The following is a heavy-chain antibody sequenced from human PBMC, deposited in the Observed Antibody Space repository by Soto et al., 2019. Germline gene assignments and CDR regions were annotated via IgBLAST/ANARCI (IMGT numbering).Heavy chain of an antibody. V-gene: IGHV3-33*01. J-gene: IGHJ4*02. D-gene: IGHD1-26*01. Sequence: QVQLVDSGGGVVQPGRSLRLSCAASGFIFSSYGMHWVRQAPGKGLEWVAGIWFDGSNKYYADSVKGRFTISRDNSRKTLYLQISGLRAEDTAVYYCARDAKTVETTGGFDYWGQGNLVSVSS. CDR1: GFIFSSYG. CDR2: IWFDGSNK. CDR3: ARDAKTVETTGGFDY.